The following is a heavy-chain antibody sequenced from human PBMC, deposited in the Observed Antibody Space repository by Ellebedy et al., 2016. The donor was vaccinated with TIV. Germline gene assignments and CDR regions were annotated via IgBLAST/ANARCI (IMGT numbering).Heavy chain of an antibody. V-gene: IGHV3-43*01. Sequence: GESLKISCTGSGFTFEENTMHWVRQAPGKGLEWVSTISWDGSNTYYADPVKGRFTISRDNGKSSLFLHMSSLSTEDTAVYFCAKGLIGVSYLDSWGQGTPVTVSS. CDR1: GFTFEENT. CDR3: AKGLIGVSYLDS. D-gene: IGHD2-8*01. CDR2: ISWDGSNT. J-gene: IGHJ4*02.